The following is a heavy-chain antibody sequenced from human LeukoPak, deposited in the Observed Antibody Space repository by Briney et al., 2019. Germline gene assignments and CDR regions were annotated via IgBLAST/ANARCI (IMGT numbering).Heavy chain of an antibody. CDR1: GFTFDDYA. D-gene: IGHD3-10*01. CDR2: ISWNSGSI. Sequence: GRSLRLSCAASGFTFDDYAMHWVRQAPGKGLEWVSGISWNSGSIGYADSVKGRFTISRDNAKNSLYLQMNSLRAEDTALYYCAKDLDYYGSGIDYWGQGTLVTVSS. J-gene: IGHJ4*02. V-gene: IGHV3-9*01. CDR3: AKDLDYYGSGIDY.